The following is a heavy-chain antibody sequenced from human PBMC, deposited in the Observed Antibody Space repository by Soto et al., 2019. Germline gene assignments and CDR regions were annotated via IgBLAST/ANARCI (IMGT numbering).Heavy chain of an antibody. CDR2: IYYSGST. Sequence: QVQLQESGPGLVKPSETLSLTCTVSGGSISSYYWSWIRQPPGKGLEWIGYIYYSGSTNYNPSLKSRVTISVDTSKNQFSLKLSSVTAADTAVYYCARTVPELGYYFDYWGQGTLVTVSS. J-gene: IGHJ4*02. D-gene: IGHD1-7*01. CDR3: ARTVPELGYYFDY. V-gene: IGHV4-59*08. CDR1: GGSISSYY.